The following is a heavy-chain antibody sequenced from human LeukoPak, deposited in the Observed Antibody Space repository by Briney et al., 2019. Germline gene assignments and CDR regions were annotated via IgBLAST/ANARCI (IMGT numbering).Heavy chain of an antibody. CDR3: ARGPTTDY. V-gene: IGHV3-21*01. CDR1: GFSFSKHG. J-gene: IGHJ4*02. Sequence: GGSLRLSCEGSGFSFSKHGLNWVRQGPGKGLEWVSSISSSGTYIYYADALKGRFTISRDNAKNSLYLQMNSLRAEDAAVYYCARGPTTDYWGQGTLVTVSS. CDR2: ISSSGTYI. D-gene: IGHD1-14*01.